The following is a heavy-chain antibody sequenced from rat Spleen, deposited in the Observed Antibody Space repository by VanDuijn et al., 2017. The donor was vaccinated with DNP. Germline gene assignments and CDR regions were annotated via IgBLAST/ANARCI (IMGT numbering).Heavy chain of an antibody. J-gene: IGHJ4*01. CDR1: GFTFSDYD. V-gene: IGHV5S10*01. CDR3: IRRTVVTGAMDA. D-gene: IGHD1-1*01. Sequence: EVQLVESGGGLVLPGRSLKLSCAASGFTFSDYDMAWVRQAPERGLEWVTTISYDGSRTYYRDSVKGRFTISRDNARSTLYLQMDSLRSEDTATYYCIRRTVVTGAMDAWGQGTAVAVSS. CDR2: ISYDGSRT.